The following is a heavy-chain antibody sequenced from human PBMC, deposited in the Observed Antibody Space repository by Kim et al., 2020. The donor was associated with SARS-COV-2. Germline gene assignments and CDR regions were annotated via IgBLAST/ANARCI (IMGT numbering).Heavy chain of an antibody. CDR2: IYHSGST. J-gene: IGHJ3*02. CDR3: ARDRGRITMIVVVKDAFDI. V-gene: IGHV4-4*02. CDR1: GGSISSSNW. Sequence: SETLSLTCAVSGGSISSSNWWSWVRQPPGKGLEWIGEIYHSGSTNYNPSLKSRVTISVDKSKNQFSLKLSSVTAADTAVYYCARDRGRITMIVVVKDAFDIWGQGTMVTVSS. D-gene: IGHD3-22*01.